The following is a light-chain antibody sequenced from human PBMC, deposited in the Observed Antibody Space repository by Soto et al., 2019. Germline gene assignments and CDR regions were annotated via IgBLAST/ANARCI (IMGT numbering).Light chain of an antibody. CDR2: KAS. V-gene: IGKV1-5*03. Sequence: DIPMTQSPSSLSASVGDRVTITCRASQSISSWLAWYQQKPGKAPKLLIYKASSLESGVPSRFSGSRSGPDFTLTISSLQPEDFATYDCQQSYSSPPTFGQGSKVDI. CDR3: QQSYSSPPT. J-gene: IGKJ1*01. CDR1: QSISSW.